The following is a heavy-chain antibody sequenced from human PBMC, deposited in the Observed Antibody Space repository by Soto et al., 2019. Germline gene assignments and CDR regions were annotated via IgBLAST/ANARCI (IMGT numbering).Heavy chain of an antibody. CDR1: GYTFTDQC. CDR3: AREGGEMATITVY. D-gene: IGHD5-12*01. Sequence: QVQLVQSGDEMKNPGASVKVSCKASGYTFTDQCLHWVRQAPGQGLEWMGCINPNSGATKYPQKFQGRLTMTRDTSISTAYMELSSLRSEDTAVYYCAREGGEMATITVYWGQGTLVTVSS. J-gene: IGHJ4*02. CDR2: INPNSGAT. V-gene: IGHV1-2*02.